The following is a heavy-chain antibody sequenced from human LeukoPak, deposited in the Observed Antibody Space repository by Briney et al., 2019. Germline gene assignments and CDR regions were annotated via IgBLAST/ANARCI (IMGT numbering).Heavy chain of an antibody. CDR2: IKHSGST. J-gene: IGHJ4*02. Sequence: SETLSLTCAVYGGSFSGYYWSWIRQPPGKGLEWIGEIKHSGSTNYNPSLKSRVTISVDTSKNQLSLKLSSVTAADTAVYYCARTSGSYYGTYFDYWGQGTLVTVSS. D-gene: IGHD1-26*01. V-gene: IGHV4-34*01. CDR1: GGSFSGYY. CDR3: ARTSGSYYGTYFDY.